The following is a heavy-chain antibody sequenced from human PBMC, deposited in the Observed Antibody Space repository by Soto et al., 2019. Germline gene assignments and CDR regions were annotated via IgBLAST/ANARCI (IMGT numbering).Heavy chain of an antibody. J-gene: IGHJ3*02. Sequence: SVKVSCKASGGTFSSYAISWVRQAPGQGLEWMGGIIPIFGTANYAQKFQGRVTITADESTSTAYMELSSLRSEDTAVYCCARTGGYCSSTSCYTIDAFDIWGQGTMVTVSS. CDR2: IIPIFGTA. D-gene: IGHD2-2*02. V-gene: IGHV1-69*13. CDR1: GGTFSSYA. CDR3: ARTGGYCSSTSCYTIDAFDI.